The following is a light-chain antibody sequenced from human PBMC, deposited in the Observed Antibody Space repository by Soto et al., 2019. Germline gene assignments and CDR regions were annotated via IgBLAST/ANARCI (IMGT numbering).Light chain of an antibody. CDR3: SSYEGSNNLV. CDR1: SSGFGGYNY. V-gene: IGLV2-8*01. J-gene: IGLJ3*02. CDR2: EVT. Sequence: QSALTQPPSASGSPGQSVAISCTGASSGFGGYNYVSWYQQHPGKAPKLIIYEVTKRPSGVPDRFSGSKSGNTASLTVSGLQAEDEADYYCSSYEGSNNLVFGGGTQLTVL.